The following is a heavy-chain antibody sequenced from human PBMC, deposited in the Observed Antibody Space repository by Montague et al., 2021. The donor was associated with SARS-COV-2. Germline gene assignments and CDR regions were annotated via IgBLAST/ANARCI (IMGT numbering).Heavy chain of an antibody. V-gene: IGHV4-4*07. J-gene: IGHJ2*01. CDR1: GGSISSYY. CDR3: ARGLDYYDFWSGYYPAYWYFDL. D-gene: IGHD3-3*01. CDR2: IYTSGST. Sequence: SETLSLTCTVSGGSISSYYWSWIRQPAGKGLEWIGRIYTSGSTNCNPSLKSRVTMSVDTSKNQFSLKLSSVTAADTAVYYCARGLDYYDFWSGYYPAYWYFDLWGRGTLVTVSS.